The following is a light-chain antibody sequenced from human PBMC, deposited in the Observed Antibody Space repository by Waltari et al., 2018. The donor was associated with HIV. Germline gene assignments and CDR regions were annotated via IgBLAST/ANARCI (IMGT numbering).Light chain of an antibody. Sequence: QSVLTQPPSASGAPGQRVTISRSGRRSNNGRTPVSWYQQLPGTTPKLLISSNSQRPSGVPDRFSGSKSGSSASLAISGLQSEDESQYFCGAWDDSLKGFMFGGGTQLTVL. CDR3: GAWDDSLKGFM. CDR2: SNS. CDR1: RSNNGRTP. V-gene: IGLV1-44*01. J-gene: IGLJ3*02.